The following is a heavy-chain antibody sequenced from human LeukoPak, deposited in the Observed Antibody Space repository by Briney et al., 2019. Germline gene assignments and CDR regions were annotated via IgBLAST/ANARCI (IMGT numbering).Heavy chain of an antibody. D-gene: IGHD3-22*01. CDR1: GFTFSSYS. V-gene: IGHV3-21*01. CDR3: AREEIAPYYFDY. J-gene: IGHJ4*02. Sequence: GESLRLSCAASGFTFSSYSMNWVRQAPGKGLEWVSSISSSSSYIYYADSVKGRFTISRDNAKNSLYLQMNSLRAEDTAVYYCAREEIAPYYFDYWGQGTLVTVSS. CDR2: ISSSSSYI.